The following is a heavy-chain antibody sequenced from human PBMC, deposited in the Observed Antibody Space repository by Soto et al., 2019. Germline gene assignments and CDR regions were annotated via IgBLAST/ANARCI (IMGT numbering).Heavy chain of an antibody. CDR1: GGSISNSLYY. J-gene: IGHJ4*02. CDR3: ARRAAAGQYQFDL. V-gene: IGHV4-39*01. CDR2: TYYSGKT. Sequence: QVQLQESGPGLVKPSETLSLTCTVSGGSISNSLYYWGWIGQPPGKGREWIGTTYYSGKTYYNPTLSSRVTMPVATSKKQFSLILRSVPAADTAVYFCARRAAAGQYQFDLWGQGTLVTVSS. D-gene: IGHD6-13*01.